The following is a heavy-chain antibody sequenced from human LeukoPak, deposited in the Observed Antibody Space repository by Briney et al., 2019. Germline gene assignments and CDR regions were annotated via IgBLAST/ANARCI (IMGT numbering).Heavy chain of an antibody. J-gene: IGHJ3*02. CDR2: ISSNSSYI. CDR3: ARVHYDFWSGYSRKDDDAFDI. D-gene: IGHD3-3*01. V-gene: IGHV3-21*01. CDR1: GFTFNSYS. Sequence: PGGSLRLSCAASGFTFNSYSMNWVRQAPGKGLEWVSSISSNSSYIYYADSVKGRFTISRDNAKNSLYLQMNGLRAEDTAVYYCARVHYDFWSGYSRKDDDAFDIWGQGTMVTVSS.